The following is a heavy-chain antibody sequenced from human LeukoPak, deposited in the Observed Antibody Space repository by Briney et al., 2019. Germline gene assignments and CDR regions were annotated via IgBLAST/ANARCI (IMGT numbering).Heavy chain of an antibody. Sequence: GGSLRLSCASAGFTFSAYSMNWVRQAPGKGLEWVSSITSRSSYIFYADSVKGRFTISRDNAKNSLYLQMNRLRVEDTAVYFCASSPPSSWNFDHGGQGTLVTVSS. CDR1: GFTFSAYS. D-gene: IGHD6-13*01. CDR3: ASSPPSSWNFDH. V-gene: IGHV3-21*01. J-gene: IGHJ5*02. CDR2: ITSRSSYI.